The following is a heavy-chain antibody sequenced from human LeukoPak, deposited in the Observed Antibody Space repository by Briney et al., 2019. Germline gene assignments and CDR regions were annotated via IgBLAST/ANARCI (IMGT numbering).Heavy chain of an antibody. CDR3: VRDQPIGYSNGYPFDY. D-gene: IGHD5-18*01. J-gene: IGHJ4*02. CDR1: GFTFSSYS. Sequence: GGSLRLSCAASGFTFSSYSMNWVRQAPGKGLEWVSYISSSSSTIYYADSVKGRFTISRDNAKNSLYLQMNSLRAEDTAVYYCVRDQPIGYSNGYPFDYWGQGTLVTVSS. V-gene: IGHV3-48*04. CDR2: ISSSSSTI.